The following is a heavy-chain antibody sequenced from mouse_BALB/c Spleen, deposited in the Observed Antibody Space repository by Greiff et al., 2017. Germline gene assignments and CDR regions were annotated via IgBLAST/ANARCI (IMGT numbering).Heavy chain of an antibody. CDR2: INPYNDGT. Sequence: VQLQQSGPELVKPGASVKMSCKASGFTFTSYVMHWVKQKPGQGLEWIGYINPYNDGTKYNEKFKGKATLTSDKSSSTAYMELSSLTSEDSAVYYCARSLLRPWYFDVWGAGTTVTVSS. D-gene: IGHD1-2*01. J-gene: IGHJ1*01. CDR1: GFTFTSYV. CDR3: ARSLLRPWYFDV. V-gene: IGHV1-14*01.